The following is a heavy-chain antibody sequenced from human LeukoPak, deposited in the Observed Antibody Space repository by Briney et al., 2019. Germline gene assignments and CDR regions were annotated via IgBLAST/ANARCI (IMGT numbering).Heavy chain of an antibody. J-gene: IGHJ4*02. CDR3: ATEHDYGGQIFDY. Sequence: GGSLRLSCAAAGFTISSNYMSWVRQAPGKGLEWVSVIYSGGSTYYEDSVKGRFTIPRDNSKNTLYLQMNSLRAEDTAVYYCATEHDYGGQIFDYWGQGTLVTVSS. D-gene: IGHD4-23*01. CDR1: GFTISSNY. CDR2: IYSGGST. V-gene: IGHV3-53*01.